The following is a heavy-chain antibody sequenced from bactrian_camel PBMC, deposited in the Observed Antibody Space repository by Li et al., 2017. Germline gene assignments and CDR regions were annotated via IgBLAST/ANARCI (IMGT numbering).Heavy chain of an antibody. CDR2: MFVDGGAP. V-gene: IGHV3S1*01. CDR1: RYSTRPPC. Sequence: VQLVESGGGSVQPGGSLTLRCTASRYSTRPPCMGWVRQGPGMAREGIASMFVDGGAPFYDRSVKGRFTISRDNARNMLYLQLNNLKVEDTAMYYCAEGRTEVPHDCCASKGTQVTVS. D-gene: IGHD6*01. J-gene: IGHJ4*01.